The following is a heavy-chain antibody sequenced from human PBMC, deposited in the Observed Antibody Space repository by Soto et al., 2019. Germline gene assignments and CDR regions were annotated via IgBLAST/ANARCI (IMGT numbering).Heavy chain of an antibody. V-gene: IGHV3-66*01. J-gene: IGHJ6*02. CDR2: IYSGGST. Sequence: EVPLVESGGGLVQPGGSLRLSCAASGFTVSSNYMSWVRQAPGKGLEWVSVIYSGGSTYYADSVKGRFTISRDNSKNTLYLQMNSLRAEDTAVYYCARSPPYDSSGYYFDYYGMDVWGQGTTVTVSS. D-gene: IGHD3-22*01. CDR3: ARSPPYDSSGYYFDYYGMDV. CDR1: GFTVSSNY.